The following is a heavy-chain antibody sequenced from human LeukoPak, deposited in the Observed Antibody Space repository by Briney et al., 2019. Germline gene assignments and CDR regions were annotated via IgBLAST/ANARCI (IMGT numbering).Heavy chain of an antibody. J-gene: IGHJ4*02. Sequence: PSETPSLTCTVSGGSISSGGYYWSWIRQHPGKGLEWIGYIYYSGSTYYNPSLKSRVTISVDTSKNQFSLKLSSVTAADTAVYYCARGTPVDTAMVVWGQGTLVTVSS. D-gene: IGHD5-18*01. CDR2: IYYSGST. CDR1: GGSISSGGYY. V-gene: IGHV4-31*03. CDR3: ARGTPVDTAMVV.